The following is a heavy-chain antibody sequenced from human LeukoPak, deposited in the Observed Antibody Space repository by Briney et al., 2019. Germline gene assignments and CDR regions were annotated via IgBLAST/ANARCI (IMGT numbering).Heavy chain of an antibody. V-gene: IGHV3-23*01. D-gene: IGHD1-14*01. Sequence: GGSLRLSCAASGFTFSSYAMSWVRQAPGKGLEWVSVISSSSGRITHYADSVKGRFTISRDNSKNTLYLQMNSLRAEDTAVYYCAKDRRLVNRHDYYYYYMDVWGKGTTVTVSS. J-gene: IGHJ6*03. CDR2: ISSSSGRIT. CDR3: AKDRRLVNRHDYYYYYMDV. CDR1: GFTFSSYA.